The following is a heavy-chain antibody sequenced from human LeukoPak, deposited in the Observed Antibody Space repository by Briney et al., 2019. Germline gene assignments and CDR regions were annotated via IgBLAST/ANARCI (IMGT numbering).Heavy chain of an antibody. J-gene: IGHJ2*01. Sequence: SLRLSCAASGFTFDDYAMHWVRQAPGKGLEWVSGISWNSGSIGYADSVKGRFTNSRDNAKNSLYLQMSSLRAEDTAVYYCVRDGHDSSGYYWAWSFDLWGRGTLVTVSS. CDR2: ISWNSGSI. D-gene: IGHD3-22*01. V-gene: IGHV3-9*01. CDR3: VRDGHDSSGYYWAWSFDL. CDR1: GFTFDDYA.